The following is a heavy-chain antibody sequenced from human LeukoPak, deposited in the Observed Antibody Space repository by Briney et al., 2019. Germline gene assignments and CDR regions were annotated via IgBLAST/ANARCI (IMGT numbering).Heavy chain of an antibody. CDR1: GFTFSSYG. J-gene: IGHJ4*02. CDR3: AKASYYYDSSGYIDY. D-gene: IGHD3-22*01. Sequence: GRSLRLSCAASGFTFSSYGIHWVRHAPGKGLEWVAVISYDGSNKYYADSVKGRFTISRDNSKDTLYLQMNSLRAEDTAVYYCAKASYYYDSSGYIDYWGQGTLVTVSS. V-gene: IGHV3-30*18. CDR2: ISYDGSNK.